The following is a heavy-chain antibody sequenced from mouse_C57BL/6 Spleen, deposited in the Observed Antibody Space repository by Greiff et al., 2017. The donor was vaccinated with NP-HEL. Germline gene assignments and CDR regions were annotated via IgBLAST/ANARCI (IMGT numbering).Heavy chain of an antibody. D-gene: IGHD1-1*01. CDR2: ISSGGSYT. CDR1: GFTFSSYG. V-gene: IGHV5-6*01. J-gene: IGHJ3*01. CDR3: ASYGSTSAY. Sequence: EVKLMESGGDLVKPGGSLKLSCAASGFTFSSYGMSWVRQTPDKRLEWVATISSGGSYTYYPDSVKGRFTIARDNAKNTLYLQMSSLKSEDTAMYYCASYGSTSAYWGQGTLVTVSA.